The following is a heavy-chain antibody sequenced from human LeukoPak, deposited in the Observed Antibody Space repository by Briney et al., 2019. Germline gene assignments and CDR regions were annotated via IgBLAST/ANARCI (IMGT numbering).Heavy chain of an antibody. Sequence: PSKTLSLTCTVSGGSISSYYWSWIRQPAGKGLEWIGRIYSGGSTNYNPSLKSRVTMSVDSSNNQFSLKLSSVTAADTAVFYCARENTGSYREFDYWGQGTLVTVSS. D-gene: IGHD1-26*01. CDR2: IYSGGST. CDR3: ARENTGSYREFDY. J-gene: IGHJ4*02. CDR1: GGSISSYY. V-gene: IGHV4-4*07.